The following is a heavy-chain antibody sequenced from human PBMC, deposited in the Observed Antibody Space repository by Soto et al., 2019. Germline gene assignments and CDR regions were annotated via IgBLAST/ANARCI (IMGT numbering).Heavy chain of an antibody. Sequence: QVQLLQSGAEVKKPGSSVKFSCKSSGDTFNRDTISWVRQAPGQGLEWMGRSIPMLGVANYAQKFQGRVTITADKFTSTAYMELSSVRSEDTAVDYCTTEKGQLADTWGQGTLLTVSS. CDR1: GDTFNRDT. CDR2: SIPMLGVA. V-gene: IGHV1-69*08. CDR3: TTEKGQLADT. D-gene: IGHD2-2*01. J-gene: IGHJ5*02.